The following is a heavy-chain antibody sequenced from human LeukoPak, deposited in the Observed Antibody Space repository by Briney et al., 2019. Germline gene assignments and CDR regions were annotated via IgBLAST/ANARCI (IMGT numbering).Heavy chain of an antibody. CDR2: ISAYNGNT. CDR3: ATDPCSERDSYGYSADY. D-gene: IGHD5-18*01. V-gene: IGHV1-18*01. J-gene: IGHJ4*02. CDR1: GYTFTSYG. Sequence: ASVKVSCKASGYTFTSYGISWVRQAPGQGLEWMGWISAYNGNTNYAQKFQGRVTMTEDTSTDTAYMELSSLRSEDTAVYYCATDPCSERDSYGYSADYWGQGTLVTVSS.